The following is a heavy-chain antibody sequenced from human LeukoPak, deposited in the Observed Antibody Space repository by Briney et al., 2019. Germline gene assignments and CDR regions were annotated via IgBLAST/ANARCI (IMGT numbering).Heavy chain of an antibody. CDR2: IIPIFGTA. D-gene: IGHD3-22*01. V-gene: IGHV1-69*13. CDR1: GGTFSSYA. J-gene: IGHJ4*02. CDR3: ARESLSYYDSSGYSRFDY. Sequence: GASVKVSCKASGGTFSSYAISWVRQAPGQGLEWMGGIIPIFGTANYAQKFQGRVTITADESTSTAYMELSSLRSEDTAVYYCARESLSYYDSSGYSRFDYWGQGTLVTVSS.